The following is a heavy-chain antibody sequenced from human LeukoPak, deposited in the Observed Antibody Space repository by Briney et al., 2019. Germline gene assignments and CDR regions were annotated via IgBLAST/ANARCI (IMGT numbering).Heavy chain of an antibody. CDR3: ARDWKFRGYCSGGSCSPHYYYGMDV. CDR2: IYYSGST. J-gene: IGHJ6*02. CDR1: GGSISSYY. D-gene: IGHD2-15*01. Sequence: KPSETLSLTCTVSGGSISSYYWSWIRQPPGKGLEWIGYIYYSGSTNYNPSLKSRVTISVDTSKNQFSLKLSSVTAADTAVYYCARDWKFRGYCSGGSCSPHYYYGMDVWGQGTTVTVSS. V-gene: IGHV4-59*01.